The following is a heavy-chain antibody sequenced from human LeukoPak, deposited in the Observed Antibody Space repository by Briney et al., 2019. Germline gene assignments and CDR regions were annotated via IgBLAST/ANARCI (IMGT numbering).Heavy chain of an antibody. Sequence: GASVKVSCKASGYTFTSYAMHWVRQAPGQRLEWMGWINAGNGNTKYSQKFQGRVTITRDTSASTAYMELSSLRSEDTAVCYCARDWAAAGFDYWGQGTLVTVSS. D-gene: IGHD6-13*01. CDR2: INAGNGNT. J-gene: IGHJ4*02. V-gene: IGHV1-3*01. CDR3: ARDWAAAGFDY. CDR1: GYTFTSYA.